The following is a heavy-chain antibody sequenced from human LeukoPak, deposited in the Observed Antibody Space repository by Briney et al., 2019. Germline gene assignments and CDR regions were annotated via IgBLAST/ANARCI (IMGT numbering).Heavy chain of an antibody. CDR3: ARERAFYYFDY. CDR2: VVGNGGTT. CDR1: GFTFTTYT. Sequence: GRSLRLSCAASGFTFTTYTIHSVRQAPGQGLEYVSAVVGNGGTTYYANSVKGRFTISRDNSKNTVYLQMGSLRAEDTAVYYCARERAFYYFDYLGQGALVAVSS. J-gene: IGHJ4*02. V-gene: IGHV3-64*01.